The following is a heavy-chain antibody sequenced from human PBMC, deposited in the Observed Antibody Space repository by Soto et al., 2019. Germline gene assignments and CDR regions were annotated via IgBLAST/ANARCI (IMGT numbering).Heavy chain of an antibody. D-gene: IGHD3-22*01. CDR2: IKQDGSEK. V-gene: IGHV3-7*01. CDR3: ARDPGMVYDSSGNIDY. Sequence: GGSLRLSCAASGFTFSSYWMSWVRQAPGKGLEWVANIKQDGSEKYYVDSVKGRFTISRDNAKNSLYLQMNSLRAEDTAVYYCARDPGMVYDSSGNIDYWGQGTLVTVSS. J-gene: IGHJ4*02. CDR1: GFTFSSYW.